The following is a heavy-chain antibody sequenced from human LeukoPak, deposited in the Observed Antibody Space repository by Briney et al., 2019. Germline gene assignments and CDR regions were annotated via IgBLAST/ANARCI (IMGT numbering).Heavy chain of an antibody. Sequence: TSETLSLTRTVSGGSISSYYWSWIRQPPGKGLEWIGYIYYSGSTNYNPSLKSRVTISVDTSKNQFSLKLSSVTAADTAVYYCARHVSASNIWRRTRSGAFDIWGQGTMVTVSS. CDR2: IYYSGST. CDR3: ARHVSASNIWRRTRSGAFDI. V-gene: IGHV4-59*08. D-gene: IGHD5/OR15-5a*01. J-gene: IGHJ3*02. CDR1: GGSISSYY.